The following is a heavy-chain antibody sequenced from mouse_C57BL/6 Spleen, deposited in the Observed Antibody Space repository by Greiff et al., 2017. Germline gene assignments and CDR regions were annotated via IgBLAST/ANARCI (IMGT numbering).Heavy chain of an antibody. Sequence: VQLQQPGAELVKPGASVKMSCKASGYTFTSYWITWVKQRPGQGLEWIGDIYPGSGSTNYNEKFKSKATLTVDTSSSTAYMQLSSLTSEDSAVYYWARRGHGSSPAWFAYWGQGTLVTVSA. J-gene: IGHJ3*01. CDR3: ARRGHGSSPAWFAY. D-gene: IGHD1-1*01. CDR2: IYPGSGST. CDR1: GYTFTSYW. V-gene: IGHV1-55*01.